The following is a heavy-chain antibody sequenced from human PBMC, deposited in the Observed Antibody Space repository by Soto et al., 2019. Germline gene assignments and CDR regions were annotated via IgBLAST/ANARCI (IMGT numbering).Heavy chain of an antibody. CDR2: ITYTGGST. J-gene: IGHJ4*02. V-gene: IGHV3-23*01. CDR1: GFTFSSYA. CDR3: AKAQRIVTIPSNIDY. D-gene: IGHD3-16*02. Sequence: EVQLLESGGGLVQPGGSLRLACAASGFTFSSYAMSWVRQAPGKGLEWASAITYTGGSTYYADSVKGLFTISRDNAKNPLYLQMDSLTAEDTAVYYCAKAQRIVTIPSNIDYWGQGALVTDSS.